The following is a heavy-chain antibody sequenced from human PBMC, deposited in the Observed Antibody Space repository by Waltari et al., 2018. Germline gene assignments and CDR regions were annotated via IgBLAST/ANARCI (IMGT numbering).Heavy chain of an antibody. V-gene: IGHV4-39*07. CDR3: ARDYGGKG. CDR1: GGSISSSSYY. Sequence: QLQLQESGPGLVKPSETLSLTCTVSGGSISSSSYYWGWIRQPPGKGLEWIGSIYYSGSTYYNPSLKSRVTISVDTSKNQFSLKLSSLRSEDTAVYYCARDYGGKGWGQGTLVTVSS. CDR2: IYYSGST. D-gene: IGHD2-15*01. J-gene: IGHJ4*02.